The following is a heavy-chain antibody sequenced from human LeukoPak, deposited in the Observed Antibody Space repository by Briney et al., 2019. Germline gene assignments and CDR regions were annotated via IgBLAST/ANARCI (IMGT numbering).Heavy chain of an antibody. CDR1: GFTFSSYA. CDR3: AKDIGSYEYESSFDY. Sequence: PGGSLRLSCAASGFTFSSYAMSWVRQAPGKGLEWVSAISGSGGSTYYADSVKGRFTISRDNSKNTLYLQMNSLRAEDTAVYYCAKDIGSYEYESSFDYWGQGTLVTVSS. J-gene: IGHJ4*02. D-gene: IGHD1-26*01. CDR2: ISGSGGST. V-gene: IGHV3-23*01.